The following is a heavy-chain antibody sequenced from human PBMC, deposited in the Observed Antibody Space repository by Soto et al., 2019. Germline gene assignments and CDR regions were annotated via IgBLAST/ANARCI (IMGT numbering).Heavy chain of an antibody. J-gene: IGHJ6*01. CDR1: GFSFSSFG. CDR2: LSFDGITK. V-gene: IGHV3-30*18. CDR3: AKDGAWELLPAYGMDV. D-gene: IGHD1-26*01. Sequence: GGSQRLFCAASGFSFSSFGMHWVRQAPGKGLEWVAGLSFDGITKHYADSVKGRFTISRDNSKNTMYLQMNSLRPEDTSIYYCAKDGAWELLPAYGMDVWGPGPTVTVSS.